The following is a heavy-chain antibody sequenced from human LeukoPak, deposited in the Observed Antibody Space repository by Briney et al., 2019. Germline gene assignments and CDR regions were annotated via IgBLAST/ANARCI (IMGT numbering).Heavy chain of an antibody. D-gene: IGHD6-19*01. CDR3: ARDNSGWSRDY. J-gene: IGHJ4*02. CDR2: ISSSSSYI. CDR1: GFTFSSYS. Sequence: GGSLRLSCAASGFTFSSYSMNWVRQAPGKGLEWVSSISSSSSYIYYADSVKGRFTISRDNAKNSLYLQMNSLRAEDTAIYYCARDNSGWSRDYWGQGTLVTVSS. V-gene: IGHV3-21*06.